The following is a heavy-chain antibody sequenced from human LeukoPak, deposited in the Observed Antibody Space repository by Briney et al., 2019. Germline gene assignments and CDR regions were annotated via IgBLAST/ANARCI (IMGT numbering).Heavy chain of an antibody. CDR1: GFSFDDYA. V-gene: IGHV3-9*01. J-gene: IGHJ4*02. Sequence: PGRSLRLSCAASGFSFDDYAMHGVRQAPGKGLEWVSGSSWYSGSIAYADSVKGRFTISRDNAKNSPYLQMNSLRPEDTALYYCAKGNCGADCYPDYWGQGTLVTVSS. CDR3: AKGNCGADCYPDY. D-gene: IGHD2-21*02. CDR2: SSWYSGSI.